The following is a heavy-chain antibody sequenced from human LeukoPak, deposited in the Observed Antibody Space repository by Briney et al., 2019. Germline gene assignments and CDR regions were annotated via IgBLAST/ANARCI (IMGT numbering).Heavy chain of an antibody. D-gene: IGHD2-15*01. V-gene: IGHV3-74*01. CDR1: GFTFSSYW. Sequence: GGSLRLSCSASGFTFSSYWMHWVRQAPGKGLVWVSRINSDGSSTSYADSVKGRFTISRDNSKNTLYLQMNSLRAEDTAVYYCAKSPGDIVAEYFQHWGQGTLVTVSS. CDR3: AKSPGDIVAEYFQH. CDR2: INSDGSST. J-gene: IGHJ1*01.